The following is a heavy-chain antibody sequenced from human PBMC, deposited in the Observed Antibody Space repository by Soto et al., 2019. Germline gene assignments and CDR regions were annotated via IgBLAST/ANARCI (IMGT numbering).Heavy chain of an antibody. CDR1: GGSISSGNYY. J-gene: IGHJ5*02. Sequence: PSETLSLTCTVSGGSISSGNYYWSWVRQPPGKALEWIGTFLYSGYTSYNPSLKSRITMSGDTSQNQFSLRLKSVTAADTAIYYCARLLYCSSDNCVDLRFDPWGQGTLVTVSS. V-gene: IGHV4-39*01. D-gene: IGHD2-8*02. CDR2: FLYSGYT. CDR3: ARLLYCSSDNCVDLRFDP.